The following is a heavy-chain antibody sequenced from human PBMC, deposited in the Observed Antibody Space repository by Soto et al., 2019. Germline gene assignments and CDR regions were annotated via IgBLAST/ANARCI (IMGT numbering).Heavy chain of an antibody. D-gene: IGHD2-15*01. J-gene: IGHJ5*02. Sequence: SETLSLTCTVSGGSISSYYSSWIRQPPGKGLEWIGYIYYSGSTNYNPSLKSRVTISVDTSKNQFSLKLSSVTAADTAVYYCAGSGGHNWFDPWGQGTLVTSPQ. CDR1: GGSISSYY. V-gene: IGHV4-59*01. CDR2: IYYSGST. CDR3: AGSGGHNWFDP.